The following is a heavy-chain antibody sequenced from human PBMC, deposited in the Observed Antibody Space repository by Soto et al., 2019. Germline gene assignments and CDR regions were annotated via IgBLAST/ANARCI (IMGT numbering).Heavy chain of an antibody. CDR3: ARHETLHGDYDY. J-gene: IGHJ4*02. V-gene: IGHV6-1*01. CDR1: GDSVSSNSAA. Sequence: PSQTLSLTCAISGDSVSSNSAAWNWIRQSPSRGLEWLGRTYYRSKWYNDYAVPVKSRITINPDTSKNQFSLRLSSVTAADTAVYYCARHETLHGDYDYWGQGTLVTVSS. CDR2: TYYRSKWYN. D-gene: IGHD4-17*01.